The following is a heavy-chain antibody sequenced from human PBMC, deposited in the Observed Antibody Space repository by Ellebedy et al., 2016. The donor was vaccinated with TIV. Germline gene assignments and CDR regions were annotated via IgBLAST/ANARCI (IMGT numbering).Heavy chain of an antibody. CDR2: IYWDDDK. D-gene: IGHD3-10*01. CDR1: GFSLSTSGVG. CDR3: AHSHGVLWFGEPAGWFDP. Sequence: SGPTLVKPTQTLTLTCTFSGFSLSTSGVGVGWIRQPPGKALEWLALIYWDDDKRYSPSLKSRLTITKDTSKNQVVLTMTNMDPVDTATYYCAHSHGVLWFGEPAGWFDPWGQGTLVTVSS. J-gene: IGHJ5*02. V-gene: IGHV2-5*02.